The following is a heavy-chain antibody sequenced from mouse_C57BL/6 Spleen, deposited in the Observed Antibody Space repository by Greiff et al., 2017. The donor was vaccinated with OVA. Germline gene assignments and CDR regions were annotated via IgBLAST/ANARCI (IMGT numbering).Heavy chain of an antibody. D-gene: IGHD4-1*01. J-gene: IGHJ2*01. CDR3: ASNWDEYYFDY. CDR1: GYAFSSSW. Sequence: VQLKESGPELVKPGASVKISCKASGYAFSSSWMNWVKQRPGKGLEWIGRIYPGDGDTNYNGKFKGKATLTADKSSSTAYMQLSSLTSEDSAVYFCASNWDEYYFDYWGQGTTLTVSS. CDR2: IYPGDGDT. V-gene: IGHV1-82*01.